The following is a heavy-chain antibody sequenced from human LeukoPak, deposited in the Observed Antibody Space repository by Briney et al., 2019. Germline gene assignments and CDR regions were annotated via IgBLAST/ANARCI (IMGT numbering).Heavy chain of an antibody. CDR3: ANDFWSGYSSPTLDY. V-gene: IGHV3-30*04. CDR2: ISYDGSNK. D-gene: IGHD3-3*01. J-gene: IGHJ4*02. Sequence: GRSLRLSCAASGSTFSIYAMHWVRQAPGKGLEWVAVISYDGSNKYYADSVKGRFPISRDNSKNTLYLQMNSLRAEDTAVYYCANDFWSGYSSPTLDYWGQGTLVTVSS. CDR1: GSTFSIYA.